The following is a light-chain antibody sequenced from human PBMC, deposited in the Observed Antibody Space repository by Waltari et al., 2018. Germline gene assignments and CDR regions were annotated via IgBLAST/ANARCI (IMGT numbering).Light chain of an antibody. V-gene: IGKV1-12*01. J-gene: IGKJ2*01. CDR2: AAS. Sequence: DIQMTQSPSSVSASVGDRVTIPCRASEDVSTWLAWYQQKPGKVPQLLIFAASVLRTGVSSRFTGSGSGTDFTLTISSLQPEDFATYYCQQSYSTPYTFGQGTKLEIK. CDR3: QQSYSTPYT. CDR1: EDVSTW.